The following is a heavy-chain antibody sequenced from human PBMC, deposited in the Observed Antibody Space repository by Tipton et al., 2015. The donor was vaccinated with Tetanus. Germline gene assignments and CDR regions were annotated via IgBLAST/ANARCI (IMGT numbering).Heavy chain of an antibody. CDR2: ILGDDSST. CDR3: ARDRDGGWSFDY. J-gene: IGHJ4*02. Sequence: SLRLSCKASGFTFSDYFMSWIRQAPGKGLEYVASILGDDSSTLYASSMKGRFTITRDNSKNTLYLQMDSLRGEDMAVYYCARDRDGGWSFDYWGQGTLVTVSS. CDR1: GFTFSDYF. D-gene: IGHD6-19*01. V-gene: IGHV3-64*01.